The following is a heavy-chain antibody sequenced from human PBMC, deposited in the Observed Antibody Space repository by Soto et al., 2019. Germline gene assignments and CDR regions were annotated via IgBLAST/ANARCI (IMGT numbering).Heavy chain of an antibody. V-gene: IGHV1-69*13. CDR1: GGTFSSYA. Sequence: SVKVSCKASGGTFSSYAISWVRQAPGQGLEWMGGIIPIFGTANYAQKFQGRVTITADESTGTAYMELSSLRSEDTAVYYCASQGAGRRDDFWSGHRSGYYGMDVWGQGTTVTVSS. CDR2: IIPIFGTA. J-gene: IGHJ6*02. D-gene: IGHD3-3*01. CDR3: ASQGAGRRDDFWSGHRSGYYGMDV.